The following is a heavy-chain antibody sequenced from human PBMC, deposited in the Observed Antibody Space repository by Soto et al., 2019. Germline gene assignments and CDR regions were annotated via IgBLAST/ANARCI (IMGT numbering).Heavy chain of an antibody. CDR3: ARHPGGIFGVAPYNWFDP. D-gene: IGHD3-3*01. Sequence: PSETLSLTCTVSGGSISSYYWSWIRQPPGKGLEWIGYIYYSGSTNYNPSLKSRVTISVDTSKNQFSLKLSSVTAADTAVYYCARHPGGIFGVAPYNWFDPWGQGTLVTVS. CDR1: GGSISSYY. J-gene: IGHJ5*02. CDR2: IYYSGST. V-gene: IGHV4-59*08.